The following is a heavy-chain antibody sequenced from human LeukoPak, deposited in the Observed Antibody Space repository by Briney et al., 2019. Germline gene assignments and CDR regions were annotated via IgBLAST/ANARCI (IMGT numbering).Heavy chain of an antibody. Sequence: ASVKVSCKASGGTFSSYAISWVRQAPGQGLEWMGGIIPIFGTANYAQKFQGRVTITADESTSTAYMELSSLRSEDTAVYYCARGPTIVVVPAAIYLDYYYYMDVWGKGTTVTVSS. CDR2: IIPIFGTA. J-gene: IGHJ6*03. V-gene: IGHV1-69*13. CDR3: ARGPTIVVVPAAIYLDYYYYMDV. D-gene: IGHD2-2*01. CDR1: GGTFSSYA.